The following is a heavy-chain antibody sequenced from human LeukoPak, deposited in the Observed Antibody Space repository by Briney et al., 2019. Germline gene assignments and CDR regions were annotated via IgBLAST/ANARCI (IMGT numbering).Heavy chain of an antibody. Sequence: GGSLRLSCAASGFTVSNNYMSWVRQAPGKGLEWVSVLYSGGNTYYADSVKGRFTISRDNSKNTLYLQMNSLRAEDTAVYYCIRLWFGEFIWGQGTMVSVSS. V-gene: IGHV3-53*01. CDR1: GFTVSNNY. CDR2: LYSGGNT. D-gene: IGHD3-10*01. J-gene: IGHJ3*02. CDR3: IRLWFGEFI.